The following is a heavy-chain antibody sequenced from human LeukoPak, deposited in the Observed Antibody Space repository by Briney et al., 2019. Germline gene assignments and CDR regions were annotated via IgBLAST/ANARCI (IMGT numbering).Heavy chain of an antibody. CDR2: IYYSGST. Sequence: PSETLSLTCTVSGASIRSDYWSWIRQPPGKGLEWIAYIYYSGSTTCNPSLRSRVTILIDTSKNQFSLKLSSVTAADTAVYYCARQGGDGYEDYWGQGTLVTVSS. D-gene: IGHD5-24*01. CDR1: GASIRSDY. J-gene: IGHJ4*02. CDR3: ARQGGDGYEDY. V-gene: IGHV4-59*08.